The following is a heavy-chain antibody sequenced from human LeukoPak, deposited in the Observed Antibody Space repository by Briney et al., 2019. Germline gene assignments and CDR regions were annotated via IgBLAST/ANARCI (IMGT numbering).Heavy chain of an antibody. CDR3: ARDPRCSSMSCYRSSFYGMDV. V-gene: IGHV3-48*03. Sequence: GGSLRLSCAASGFTFSSYEMNWVRQAPGKGLEWVSYISSSGSSIYYADSVKGRFTISRDNAKNSLHLQMNSLRAEDTAVYYCARDPRCSSMSCYRSSFYGMDVWGQGTTVTVSS. D-gene: IGHD2-2*01. CDR2: ISSSGSSI. CDR1: GFTFSSYE. J-gene: IGHJ6*02.